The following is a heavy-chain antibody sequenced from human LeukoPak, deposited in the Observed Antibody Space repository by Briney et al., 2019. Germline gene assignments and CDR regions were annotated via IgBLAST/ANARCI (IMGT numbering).Heavy chain of an antibody. V-gene: IGHV3-48*04. CDR3: ASWELLNYMDV. CDR2: ISSSSSTI. D-gene: IGHD1-26*01. Sequence: GRSLRLSCAASGFTFSSYSMNWVRQAPGKGLEWVSYISSSSSTIYYADSVKGRFTISRDNAKNSLYLQMNSLRAEDTAVYYCASWELLNYMDVWGKGTTVTVSS. CDR1: GFTFSSYS. J-gene: IGHJ6*03.